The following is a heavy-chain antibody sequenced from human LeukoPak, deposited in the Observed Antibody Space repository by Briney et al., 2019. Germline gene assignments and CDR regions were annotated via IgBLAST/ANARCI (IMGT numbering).Heavy chain of an antibody. CDR1: GFTFSRFW. D-gene: IGHD3-9*01. J-gene: IGHJ4*02. Sequence: GGSLRLSCAASGFTFSRFWMSWVRQAPGKGLEWVGRIKSKTDGGTTDYAAPVKGRFTISRDDSKNTLYLQMNSLKTEDTAVYYCTTDGTYYDILTGYYKPNYFDYWGQGTLVTVSS. V-gene: IGHV3-15*01. CDR2: IKSKTDGGTT. CDR3: TTDGTYYDILTGYYKPNYFDY.